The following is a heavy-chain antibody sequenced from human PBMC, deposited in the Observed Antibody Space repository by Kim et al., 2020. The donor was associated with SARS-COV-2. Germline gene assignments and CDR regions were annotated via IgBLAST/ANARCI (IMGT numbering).Heavy chain of an antibody. D-gene: IGHD6-19*01. CDR1: GFTFSSYE. CDR3: ASGEAVAGRTDYFDY. J-gene: IGHJ4*02. V-gene: IGHV3-48*03. CDR2: ISSSGSTI. Sequence: GGSLRLSCAASGFTFSSYEMNWVRQAPGKGLEWVSYISSSGSTIYYADSVKGRFTISRDNAKNSLYLQMNSLRAEDTAVYYCASGEAVAGRTDYFDYWGQGTLVTVSS.